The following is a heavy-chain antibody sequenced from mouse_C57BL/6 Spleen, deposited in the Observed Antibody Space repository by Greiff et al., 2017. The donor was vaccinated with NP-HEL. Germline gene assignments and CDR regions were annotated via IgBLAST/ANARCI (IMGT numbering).Heavy chain of an antibody. Sequence: EVQLQQSGPELVKPGASVKIPCKASGYTFTDYNMDWVKQSHGKSLEWIGDINPNNGGTIYNQKFKGKATLTVDKSSSTAYMELRSLTSEDTAVYYCARYGGDYDDGYYVDDWGQGTTLTVSS. CDR2: INPNNGGT. D-gene: IGHD2-4*01. V-gene: IGHV1-18*01. CDR3: ARYGGDYDDGYYVDD. J-gene: IGHJ2*01. CDR1: GYTFTDYN.